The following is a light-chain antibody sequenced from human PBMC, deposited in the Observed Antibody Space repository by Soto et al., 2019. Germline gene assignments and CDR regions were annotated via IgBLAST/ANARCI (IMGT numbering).Light chain of an antibody. CDR1: QSISSY. Sequence: QMAHSSSTLPASVGDRVTITCRASQSISSYLNWYQQKPGKAPKLXXYAASSLQSGVPSRFTGSGSGTEFTLTTRCLLAEDFANYYGHQSYGSHELTFAGGTKVDIK. CDR2: AAS. J-gene: IGKJ4*01. V-gene: IGKV1-39*01. CDR3: HQSYGSHELT.